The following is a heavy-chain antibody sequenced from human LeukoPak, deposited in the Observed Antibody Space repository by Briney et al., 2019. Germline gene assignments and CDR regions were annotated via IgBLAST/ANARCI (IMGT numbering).Heavy chain of an antibody. CDR2: IYSSGST. J-gene: IGHJ3*02. D-gene: IGHD6-6*01. Sequence: PSETLSLTCTVSGGYICSYYWSWLLQAAGKGLVWLGYIYSSGSTNYNLSLRSRVTISVDTSKNQFSLMLTSVTAADTAVYYCARVRADSSNDAFDIWGQGTVVTVS. V-gene: IGHV4-59*01. CDR3: ARVRADSSNDAFDI. CDR1: GGYICSYY.